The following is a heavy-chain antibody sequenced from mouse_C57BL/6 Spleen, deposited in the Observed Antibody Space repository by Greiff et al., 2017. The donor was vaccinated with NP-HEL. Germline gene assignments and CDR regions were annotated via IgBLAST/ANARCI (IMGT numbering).Heavy chain of an antibody. Sequence: QVQLQQPGAELVKPGASVKMSCKASGYTFTSYWITWVKQRPGQGLEWIGDIYPGSGSTNYNEKFKSKATLTVDTSSSTAYMQLSSLTSEDSAVYYCARKEYYDYEKTMDYWGQGTSVTVSS. CDR1: GYTFTSYW. CDR2: IYPGSGST. D-gene: IGHD2-4*01. V-gene: IGHV1-55*01. J-gene: IGHJ4*01. CDR3: ARKEYYDYEKTMDY.